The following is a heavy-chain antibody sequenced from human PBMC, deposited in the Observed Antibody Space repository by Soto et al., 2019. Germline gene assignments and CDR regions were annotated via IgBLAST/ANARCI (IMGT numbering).Heavy chain of an antibody. V-gene: IGHV3-21*01. Sequence: EVQLVESGGGLVKPGGSLRLSCAASGFTFSNYNMNWVRQAPGKGLEWVSSISSSSSYIYYADSVKGRFTISRDNAKNSLYLQMNRLRAEDTAVYYCASHPRDSSGYWYYFDYWGQGTLVTVSS. CDR3: ASHPRDSSGYWYYFDY. D-gene: IGHD3-22*01. J-gene: IGHJ4*02. CDR2: ISSSSSYI. CDR1: GFTFSNYN.